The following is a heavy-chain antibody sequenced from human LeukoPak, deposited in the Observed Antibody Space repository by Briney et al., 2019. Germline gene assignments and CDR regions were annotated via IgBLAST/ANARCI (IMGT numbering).Heavy chain of an antibody. J-gene: IGHJ6*02. CDR1: GFTFSSYW. CDR3: ASGESYYGMDV. V-gene: IGHV3-7*01. Sequence: QPGGSLRLSCAAPGFTFSSYWMSWVRQAPGKGLEWVANIKQDGSEKYYVDSVKGRFTISRDNAKNSLYLQMNSLRAEDTAVYYCASGESYYGMDVWGQGTTVTVSS. CDR2: IKQDGSEK.